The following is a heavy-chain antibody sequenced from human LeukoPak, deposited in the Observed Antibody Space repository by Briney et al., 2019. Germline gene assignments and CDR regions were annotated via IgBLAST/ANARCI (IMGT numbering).Heavy chain of an antibody. CDR3: AKDSRKHKDSSGYHPVDY. V-gene: IGHV3-33*06. CDR2: IWYDGSNK. CDR1: GFTFSSYG. Sequence: PGRSLRLSCAASGFTFSSYGMHWVRQAPGKGLEWVAVIWYDGSNKYYADSVKGRFTISRDNSKNTLYLQMNSLRAEDTAVYYCAKDSRKHKDSSGYHPVDYWGQGTLVTVSS. J-gene: IGHJ4*02. D-gene: IGHD3-22*01.